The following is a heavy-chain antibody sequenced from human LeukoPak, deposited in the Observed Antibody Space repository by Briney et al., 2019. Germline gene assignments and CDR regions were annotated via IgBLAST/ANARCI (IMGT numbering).Heavy chain of an antibody. CDR1: GFTFSDHY. D-gene: IGHD3-10*01. Sequence: GGSLRLSCAASGFTFSDHYMDWVRQAPGKGLEWVANIKADGSQQYYVDSVRGRFTITRDNAENSLYLQMNSLRAEDTAVYYCTRSSLDYWGLGTLVTVSS. J-gene: IGHJ4*02. CDR3: TRSSLDY. V-gene: IGHV3-7*03. CDR2: IKADGSQQ.